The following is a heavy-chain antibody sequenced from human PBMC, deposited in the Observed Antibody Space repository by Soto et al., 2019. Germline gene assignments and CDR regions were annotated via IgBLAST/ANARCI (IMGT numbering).Heavy chain of an antibody. CDR2: IDGDGSTT. D-gene: IGHD4-17*01. CDR1: GFTFSSYW. J-gene: IGHJ3*02. CDR3: VRLRSTTLGCGDAFEI. Sequence: DVQLVESGGGLVQPGGSLRLSCAASGFTFSSYWMHWVRQVPGKGLVWVSRIDGDGSTTTYADSVKGRFTISRDNAKNTLYLQMNSLRAEDTAVYYCVRLRSTTLGCGDAFEIWGQGTMVTVSS. V-gene: IGHV3-74*03.